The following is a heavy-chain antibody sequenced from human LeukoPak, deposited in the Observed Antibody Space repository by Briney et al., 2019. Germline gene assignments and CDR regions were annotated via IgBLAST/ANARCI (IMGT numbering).Heavy chain of an antibody. V-gene: IGHV4-39*01. D-gene: IGHD1-26*01. Sequence: ILIIYYSGITYYNPSLKSRFTISVDTAKNQFSLKLSSVTAADTAVYYCASRGSFDAFDIWGQGTMVTVSS. CDR3: ASRGSFDAFDI. CDR2: IYYSGIT. J-gene: IGHJ3*02.